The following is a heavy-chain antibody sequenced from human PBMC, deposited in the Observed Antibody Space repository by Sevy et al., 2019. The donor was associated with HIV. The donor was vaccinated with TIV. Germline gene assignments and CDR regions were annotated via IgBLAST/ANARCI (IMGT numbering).Heavy chain of an antibody. CDR3: ARGEGDLTI. D-gene: IGHD3-3*01. J-gene: IGHJ4*02. CDR1: GGSFSGYY. V-gene: IGHV4-34*01. CDR2: INHSGST. Sequence: SESLSLTCAVYGGSFSGYYWSWIRQPPGKGLEWIGEINHSGSTNYNPSLKSRVTITVDTSKNQFSLKLSTVTAADTAVYYCARGEGDLTIWGQGTLVTVSS.